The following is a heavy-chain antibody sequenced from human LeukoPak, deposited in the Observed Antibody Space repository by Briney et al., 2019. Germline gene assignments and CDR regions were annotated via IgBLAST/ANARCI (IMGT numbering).Heavy chain of an antibody. CDR3: ARGSAAARTSYFDY. CDR2: NYYSGSA. J-gene: IGHJ4*02. D-gene: IGHD6-13*01. Sequence: SGTLSLPCAVSVGSLKSGNWWGWVRQPQGKGLEWTGYNYYSGSADCIRSPRGRETIQVNTSKNQFSVSLSAVPAPHRPGCYFARGSAAARTSYFDYWGQGTLVTVSS. V-gene: IGHV4-4*02. CDR1: VGSLKSGNW.